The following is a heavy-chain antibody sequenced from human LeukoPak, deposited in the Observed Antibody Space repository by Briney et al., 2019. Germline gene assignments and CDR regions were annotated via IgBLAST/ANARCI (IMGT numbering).Heavy chain of an antibody. J-gene: IGHJ4*02. D-gene: IGHD1-1*01. CDR2: ISDSGGVT. V-gene: IGHV3-23*01. Sequence: GGSLRLSCVASGLTFSSYVMTWVSQAPGKGLEWVSAISDSGGVTNYADSVKGRFTISRDNSKSTLYLQMSSLRAEDTAVYYCARDGHEWNDVDYWGQGTVVTVSS. CDR3: ARDGHEWNDVDY. CDR1: GLTFSSYV.